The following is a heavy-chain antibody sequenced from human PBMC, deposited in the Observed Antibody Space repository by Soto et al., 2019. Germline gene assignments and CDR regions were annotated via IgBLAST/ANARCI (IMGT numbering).Heavy chain of an antibody. CDR1: GGSFSGYY. CDR3: ARGWSSSDGIFDY. Sequence: SETLSLTCAVYGGSFSGYYWSWIRQPPGKGLEWIGEINHSGSTNYNPSLKSRVTISVDTSKNRFSLKLSSVTAADTAVYYCARGWSSSDGIFDYWGQGTLVTVSS. D-gene: IGHD6-6*01. J-gene: IGHJ4*02. CDR2: INHSGST. V-gene: IGHV4-34*01.